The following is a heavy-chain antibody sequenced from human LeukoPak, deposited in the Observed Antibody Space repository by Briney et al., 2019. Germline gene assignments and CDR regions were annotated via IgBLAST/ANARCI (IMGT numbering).Heavy chain of an antibody. J-gene: IGHJ4*02. V-gene: IGHV1-2*02. CDR1: GYTFAGYF. D-gene: IGHD3-10*01. Sequence: ASVKVSCKTSGYTFAGYFVHWVRQAPGQGLEWMGWINPNSGGTNYTQNFQGRVTITRDTSITTAYMELSRLSSDTADVTYRDRCAGYGSGGYSFDYWGQGTRVTVSS. CDR3: DRCAGYGSGGYSFDY. CDR2: INPNSGGT.